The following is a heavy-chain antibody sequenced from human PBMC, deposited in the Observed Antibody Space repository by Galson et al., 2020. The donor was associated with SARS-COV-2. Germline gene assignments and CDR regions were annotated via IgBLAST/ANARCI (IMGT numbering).Heavy chain of an antibody. Sequence: GESLKISCTASGFTFGDYPMSWVRQAPGKGLEWVGFIRSKAYGGTTEYAASVKGRFTISRDDSKSIAYLQMNSLKTEDTAVYYCSRDPGHDFWSGYPGGDAFDIWGQGTMVAVSS. CDR2: IRSKAYGGTT. D-gene: IGHD3-3*01. J-gene: IGHJ3*02. CDR1: GFTFGDYP. CDR3: SRDPGHDFWSGYPGGDAFDI. V-gene: IGHV3-49*04.